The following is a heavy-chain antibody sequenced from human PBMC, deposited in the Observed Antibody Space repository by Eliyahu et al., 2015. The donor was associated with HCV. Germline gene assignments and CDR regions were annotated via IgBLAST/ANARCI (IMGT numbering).Heavy chain of an antibody. CDR2: IKNKTDGGTI. J-gene: IGHJ4*02. CDR1: GFIFSNAW. D-gene: IGHD2-2*01. V-gene: IGHV3-15*01. Sequence: EVQLVESGGGLVKPGGSXRLSXAASGFIFSNAWMSWVRQAPGKGLEWVGRIKNKTDGGTIAYAAPVKGRFTISRDDSKNTLYLQMNSLKTEDTAVYYCTTTPTSWGQGTLVTVSS. CDR3: TTTPTS.